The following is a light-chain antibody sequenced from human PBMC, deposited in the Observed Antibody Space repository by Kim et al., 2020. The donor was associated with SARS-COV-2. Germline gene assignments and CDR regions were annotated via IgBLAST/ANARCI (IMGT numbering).Light chain of an antibody. J-gene: IGLJ2*01. CDR3: SSYTSSSTLGRV. CDR2: DVS. V-gene: IGLV2-14*03. Sequence: SITIYCTGTSSDVGGYNYVSWYQHHPGKAPKLMLYDVSNRPSGVSNRFSGSKSGNTASLTISGLQAEDEADYYCSSYTSSSTLGRVFGGGTQLTVL. CDR1: SSDVGGYNY.